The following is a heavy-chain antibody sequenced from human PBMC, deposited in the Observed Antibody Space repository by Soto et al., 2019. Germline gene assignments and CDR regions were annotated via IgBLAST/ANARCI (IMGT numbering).Heavy chain of an antibody. CDR2: IIPIFGTA. D-gene: IGHD2-2*01. J-gene: IGHJ4*02. V-gene: IGHV1-69*06. CDR3: ARRGCSSTSCYLPHDY. Sequence: ASVKVSCKASGGTFSSYAISWVRQAPGQGLEWMGGIIPIFGTANYAQKFQGRVTITADKSTSTAYMELSSLRSEDTAVYYCARRGCSSTSCYLPHDYWGQGTLVTVSS. CDR1: GGTFSSYA.